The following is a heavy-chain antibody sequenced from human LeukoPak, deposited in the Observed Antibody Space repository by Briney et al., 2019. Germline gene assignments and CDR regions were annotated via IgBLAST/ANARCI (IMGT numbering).Heavy chain of an antibody. CDR1: GFSFTNTW. Sequence: GSLCPSCEASGFSFTNTWMSWVRQAPGKGLEWVGRVKSKADDGTTDYAAPVQGRFTISRDDSKNTLSLQMNSLKTEDTAVYYCATEGGSGSYYGDDAFGMWGQETRVTVSS. CDR2: VKSKADDGTT. CDR3: ATEGGSGSYYGDDAFGM. J-gene: IGHJ3*02. D-gene: IGHD3-10*01. V-gene: IGHV3-15*01.